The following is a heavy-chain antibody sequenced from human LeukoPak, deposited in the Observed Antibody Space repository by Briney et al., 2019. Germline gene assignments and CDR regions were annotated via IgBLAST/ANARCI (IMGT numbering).Heavy chain of an antibody. CDR3: ARSHDYGDFAFDY. CDR1: GYTFTGYY. Sequence: ASVKVSCKASGYTFTGYYMHWVRQAPGQGLEWMGWINPNSGGTNYAQKFQGWVTMTRDTSISTAYMELSRLRSDDTAVYYCARSHDYGDFAFDYWGQGTLVTVSS. D-gene: IGHD4-17*01. V-gene: IGHV1-2*04. CDR2: INPNSGGT. J-gene: IGHJ4*02.